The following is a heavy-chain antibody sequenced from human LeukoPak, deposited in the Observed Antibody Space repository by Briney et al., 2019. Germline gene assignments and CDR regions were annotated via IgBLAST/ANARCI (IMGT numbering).Heavy chain of an antibody. D-gene: IGHD2-15*01. Sequence: GGSLRLSCAASGFTFSTYGMHWVRQPPGKGLEWVAVISYDGSNKYYADSVKGRFAISRDNSKNTLYLQVNSLRAEDTAVYYCAKARRYCSDGKCSPEDYWGQGTLVTVSS. CDR3: AKARRYCSDGKCSPEDY. J-gene: IGHJ4*02. V-gene: IGHV3-30*18. CDR2: ISYDGSNK. CDR1: GFTFSTYG.